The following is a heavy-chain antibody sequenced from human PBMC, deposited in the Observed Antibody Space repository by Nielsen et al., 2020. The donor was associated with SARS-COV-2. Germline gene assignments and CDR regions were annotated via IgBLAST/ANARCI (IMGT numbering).Heavy chain of an antibody. CDR2: INHSGST. V-gene: IGHV4-34*01. D-gene: IGHD2-8*01. CDR1: GGSFSGYY. Sequence: ETLSLTCAVYGGSFSGYYWSWIRQPPGKGLVWIGEINHSGSTNYNPSLKSRVTISVDTSKNQFSLKLSSVTAADTAVYYCASFNCTNGVCVDWGQGTLVTVSS. J-gene: IGHJ4*02. CDR3: ASFNCTNGVCVD.